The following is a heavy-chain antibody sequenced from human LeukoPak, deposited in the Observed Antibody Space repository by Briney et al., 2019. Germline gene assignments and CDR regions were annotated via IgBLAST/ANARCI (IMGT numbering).Heavy chain of an antibody. D-gene: IGHD3-9*01. J-gene: IGHJ4*02. CDR1: GGSISSSSYY. Sequence: PSETLSLTCTVSGGSISSSSYYWGWIRQPPGKGLEWIGSIYYSGSTYYNPSLKSRVTISVDTSKNQFSLKLSSVTAADTAVYYCARSRDDILTGYYKTPRLGVFDYWGQGTLVTVSS. CDR3: ARSRDDILTGYYKTPRLGVFDY. CDR2: IYYSGST. V-gene: IGHV4-39*07.